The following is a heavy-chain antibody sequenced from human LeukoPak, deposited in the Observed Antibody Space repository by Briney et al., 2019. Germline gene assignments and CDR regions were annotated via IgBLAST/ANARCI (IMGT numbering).Heavy chain of an antibody. CDR2: INHSGST. CDR1: GGSFSGYY. V-gene: IGHV4-34*01. CDR3: ARGRATGMDV. Sequence: SETPSLTCAVYGGSFSGYYWSWIRQPPGKGLEWIGEINHSGSTNYNPSLKSRVTISVDTSKNQFSLKLSSVTAADTAVYYCARGRATGMDVWGQGTTVTVSS. J-gene: IGHJ6*02.